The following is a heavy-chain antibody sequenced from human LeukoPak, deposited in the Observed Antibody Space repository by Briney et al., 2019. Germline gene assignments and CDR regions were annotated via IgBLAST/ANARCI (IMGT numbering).Heavy chain of an antibody. CDR3: AREHEGSIVVANDAFDI. Sequence: SETLSLTCTVSGGSISSGNYYWGWIRQPPGKGLEWIGTIYYSGSTYYNPSLKSRVTISVDTSKNQFSLKLTSVTAADTAVYYCAREHEGSIVVANDAFDIWGQGTMVTVSS. CDR1: GGSISSGNYY. V-gene: IGHV4-39*02. D-gene: IGHD3-22*01. J-gene: IGHJ3*02. CDR2: IYYSGST.